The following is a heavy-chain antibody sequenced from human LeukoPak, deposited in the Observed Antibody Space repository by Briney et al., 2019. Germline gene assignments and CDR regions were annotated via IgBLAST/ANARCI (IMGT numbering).Heavy chain of an antibody. D-gene: IGHD3-10*01. V-gene: IGHV4-39*07. CDR1: GGSISSSSYY. J-gene: IGHJ6*03. CDR3: ARTWSSGSYPKFSYYYYYMDV. CDR2: IYHSGST. Sequence: SETLSLTCTVSGGSISSSSYYWGWIRQPPGKGLEWIGSIYHSGSTYYNPSLKSRVTISVDTSKNQVSLKLSSVTAADTAAYYCARTWSSGSYPKFSYYYYYMDVWGKGTTVTVSS.